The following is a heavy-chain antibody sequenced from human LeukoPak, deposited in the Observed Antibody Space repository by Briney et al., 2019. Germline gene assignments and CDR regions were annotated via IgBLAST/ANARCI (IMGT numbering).Heavy chain of an antibody. J-gene: IGHJ6*03. CDR2: IYYSGST. V-gene: IGHV4-59*12. CDR3: ARGSSYYYYYYMDV. CDR1: GGSISSYY. D-gene: IGHD2-2*01. Sequence: SETLSLTCTVSGGSISSYYWSWIRQPPGKGLEWIGYIYYSGSTNYNPSLKSRVTISVDTSKNQFSLKLSSVTAADTAVYYCARGSSYYYYYYMDVWGKGTTVTVSS.